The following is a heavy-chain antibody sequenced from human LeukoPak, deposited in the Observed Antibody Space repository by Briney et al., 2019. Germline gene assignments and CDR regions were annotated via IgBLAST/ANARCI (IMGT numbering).Heavy chain of an antibody. CDR3: ALLPGIAAAGTPYYYYYGMDV. V-gene: IGHV1-8*01. CDR2: MNPNRGNT. D-gene: IGHD6-13*01. CDR1: GYTFTSYD. J-gene: IGHJ6*02. Sequence: ASVKVSCEASGYTFTSYDINWVRQAAGQGLEWMGWMNPNRGNTGYAQKFQGRVTMTRNTSISTAYMELSSLRSEDTAVYYCALLPGIAAAGTPYYYYYGMDVWGQGTTVTVSS.